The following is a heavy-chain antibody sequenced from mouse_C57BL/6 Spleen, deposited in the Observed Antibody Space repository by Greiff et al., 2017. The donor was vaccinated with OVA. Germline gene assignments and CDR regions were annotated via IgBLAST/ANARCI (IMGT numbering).Heavy chain of an antibody. V-gene: IGHV5-9*04. D-gene: IGHD1-1*01. CDR2: ISGGGGNT. Sequence: EVQLVESGGGLVKPGGSLKLSCAASGFTFSSYSMSWVRQTPEQRLEWVATISGGGGNTYYPDSVKGRFTISSVNAKNTLYLQMSSLRSEDTAVYYCASLCYGSSPWFAYWGQGTLVTVSA. CDR1: GFTFSSYS. J-gene: IGHJ3*01. CDR3: ASLCYGSSPWFAY.